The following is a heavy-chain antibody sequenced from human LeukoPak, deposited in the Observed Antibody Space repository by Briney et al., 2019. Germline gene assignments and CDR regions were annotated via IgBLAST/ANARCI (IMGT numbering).Heavy chain of an antibody. J-gene: IGHJ3*02. CDR3: ARVDGVTPDAFDI. V-gene: IGHV1-8*01. Sequence: ASVKVSCKASGYTFTSYDINWVRQAAGQGLEWMGWMNPNSGNTGYAQKFQGRVTMTRNTSISTAYMELSSLRSEDTAVYYCARVDGVTPDAFDIWGQGTMVTVSS. CDR2: MNPNSGNT. D-gene: IGHD3-3*01. CDR1: GYTFTSYD.